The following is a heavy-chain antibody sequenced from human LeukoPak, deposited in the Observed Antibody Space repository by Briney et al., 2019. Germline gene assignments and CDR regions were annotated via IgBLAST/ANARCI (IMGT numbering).Heavy chain of an antibody. Sequence: SETLSLTCTVSGGSISSGDYYWSWIRQPPGKGLEWIGYIYYSGSTYYNPSLKSRVTISVDTSKNQFSLKLSSVTAADTAVYYCARGGSWYYFDYWGQGTLVTVSS. J-gene: IGHJ4*02. V-gene: IGHV4-30-4*01. CDR1: GGSISSGDYY. CDR3: ARGGSWYYFDY. CDR2: IYYSGST. D-gene: IGHD6-13*01.